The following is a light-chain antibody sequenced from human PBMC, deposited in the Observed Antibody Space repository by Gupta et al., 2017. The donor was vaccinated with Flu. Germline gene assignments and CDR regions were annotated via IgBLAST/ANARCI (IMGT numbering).Light chain of an antibody. Sequence: SYVLTQPPSVSVAPGQTARIPCGGYDIVAKSVHWYQQKPGQAPVLVVHDDSDGPSGIPERFSGSNSGNTATLTISRVEAGDEADYYCQVWDRSSDVVFGGGTKLTVL. CDR2: DDS. J-gene: IGLJ2*01. V-gene: IGLV3-21*02. CDR1: DIVAKS. CDR3: QVWDRSSDVV.